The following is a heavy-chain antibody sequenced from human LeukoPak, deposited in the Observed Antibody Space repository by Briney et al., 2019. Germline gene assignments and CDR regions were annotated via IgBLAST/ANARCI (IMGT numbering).Heavy chain of an antibody. V-gene: IGHV3-48*03. CDR2: TSSSGSTI. CDR1: GFTFSSYE. CDR3: ARRRGPYSSGWYNY. D-gene: IGHD6-19*01. Sequence: GGSLRLSCAASGFTFSSYEMNWVRQAPGKGLEWVSYTSSSGSTIYYADSVKGRFTISRDNAKNSVYLQMNSLRAEDTAVYYCARRRGPYSSGWYNYWGQGTLVTVSS. J-gene: IGHJ4*02.